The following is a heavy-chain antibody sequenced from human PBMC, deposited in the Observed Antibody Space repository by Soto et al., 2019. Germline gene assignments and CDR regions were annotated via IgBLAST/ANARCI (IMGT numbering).Heavy chain of an antibody. CDR3: ACIFSGGYGYGFYYYGMDV. CDR2: IYYSGST. D-gene: IGHD5-18*01. Sequence: LTCTVSGGSISSSSYYWGWIRQPPGKGLEWIGSIYYSGSTYYNPSLKSRVTISVDTSKNQFSLKLSSVTAADTAVYYCACIFSGGYGYGFYYYGMDVWRQGTTVTVSS. V-gene: IGHV4-39*01. CDR1: GGSISSSSYY. J-gene: IGHJ6*02.